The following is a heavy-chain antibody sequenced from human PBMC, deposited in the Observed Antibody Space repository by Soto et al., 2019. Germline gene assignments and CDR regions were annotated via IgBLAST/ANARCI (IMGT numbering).Heavy chain of an antibody. CDR2: ISAYNGNT. J-gene: IGHJ3*02. D-gene: IGHD2-15*01. V-gene: IGHV1-18*01. CDR3: ARDRLSLRFAVVVAGDAFDI. CDR1: GYTFTSYG. Sequence: QVQLVQSGAEVKKPGASVKVSCKASGYTFTSYGISWVRQAPGQGLEWMGWISAYNGNTNYAQKLQGRVTMTTDTSTSTAYMELRSLRSDETAVYYCARDRLSLRFAVVVAGDAFDIWGQGTMVTVSS.